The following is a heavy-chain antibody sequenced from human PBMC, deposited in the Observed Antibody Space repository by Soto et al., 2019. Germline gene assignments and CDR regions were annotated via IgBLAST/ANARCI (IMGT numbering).Heavy chain of an antibody. CDR2: ISGPGVT. V-gene: IGHV3-53*01. CDR1: GFSVTNTY. J-gene: IGHJ5*02. CDR3: ARTRLPYRELVS. Sequence: GGSLRLSCAASGFSVTNTYMHWVRQAPGKGLEWVSGISGPGVTYYADSVKGRIALSRDTSQNTMYLHMRNLRADDTAVYYCARTRLPYRELVSWGQGTLVTVSS. D-gene: IGHD4-17*01.